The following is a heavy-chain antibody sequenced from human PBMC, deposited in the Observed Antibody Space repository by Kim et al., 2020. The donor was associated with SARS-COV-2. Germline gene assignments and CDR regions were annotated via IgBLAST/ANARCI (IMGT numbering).Heavy chain of an antibody. CDR3: ARHRYSGSYNWFDP. J-gene: IGHJ5*02. Sequence: SETLSLTCTVSGGSISSSSYYWGWIRQPPGKGLEWIGSIYYSGSTYYNPSLKSRVTISVDTSKNQFSLKLSSVTAADTAVYYCARHRYSGSYNWFDPWGQGTLVTVSS. D-gene: IGHD1-26*01. CDR2: IYYSGST. V-gene: IGHV4-39*01. CDR1: GGSISSSSYY.